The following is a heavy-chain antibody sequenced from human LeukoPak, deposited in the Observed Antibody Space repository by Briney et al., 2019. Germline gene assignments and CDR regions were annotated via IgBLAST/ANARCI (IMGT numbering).Heavy chain of an antibody. CDR1: GYSFTSYW. Sequence: GESLKISCKGSGYSFTSYWIGWVRQMPGKGLEWMGIIYPGDSDTRYSPSFQGQVTISADKSISTAYLQWSSLKASDTAMYYCARQSRRRFLERLLYSGQFDYWGQGTLVTVSS. V-gene: IGHV5-51*01. CDR3: ARQSRRRFLERLLYSGQFDY. J-gene: IGHJ4*02. D-gene: IGHD3-3*01. CDR2: IYPGDSDT.